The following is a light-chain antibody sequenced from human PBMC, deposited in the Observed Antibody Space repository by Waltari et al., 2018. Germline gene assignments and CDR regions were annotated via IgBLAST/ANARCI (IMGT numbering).Light chain of an antibody. Sequence: QSALTQPASVSGSPGQSITISCTGTSSDVANYNLVSWYQQHPGKAPKLFIYEVSKPPSVISNRCSGSKSGNTSSLTISVLQAEDEADYYCCSYGGSNTWVFGGGTKVTVL. J-gene: IGLJ2*01. CDR1: SSDVANYNL. CDR2: EVS. CDR3: CSYGGSNTWV. V-gene: IGLV2-23*02.